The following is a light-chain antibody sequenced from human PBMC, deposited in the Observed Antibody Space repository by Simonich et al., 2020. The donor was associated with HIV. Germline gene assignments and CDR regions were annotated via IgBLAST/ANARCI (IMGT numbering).Light chain of an antibody. CDR1: SSDVGSHNL. V-gene: IGLV2-23*01. CDR2: EGS. J-gene: IGLJ3*02. CDR3: CSYADGVV. Sequence: QSALTQPASVSGSPRQSITISCTGTSSDVGSHNLVSWYQQHPGKAPKLMIYEGSTRPSGVSNRCSGSKSGNTASLTISGLQAEDEADYYCCSYADGVVFGGGTKLTVL.